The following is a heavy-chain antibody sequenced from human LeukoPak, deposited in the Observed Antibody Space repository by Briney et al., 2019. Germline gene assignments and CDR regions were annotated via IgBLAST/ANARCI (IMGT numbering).Heavy chain of an antibody. CDR1: GFTFSDYS. Sequence: GGSLRLSCAASGFTFSDYSINWVRQAPGKGLEWASFISSRSSSIYYADSVRGRFTISRDNAKKSLYLQMNSLRDEDTAVYYCARVGYDILTGFHYWGQGTLVTVSS. V-gene: IGHV3-48*02. J-gene: IGHJ4*02. CDR2: ISSRSSSI. CDR3: ARVGYDILTGFHY. D-gene: IGHD3-9*01.